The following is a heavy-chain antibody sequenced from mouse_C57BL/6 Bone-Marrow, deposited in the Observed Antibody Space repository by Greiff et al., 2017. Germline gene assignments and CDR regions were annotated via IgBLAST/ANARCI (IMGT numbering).Heavy chain of an antibody. V-gene: IGHV1-64*01. D-gene: IGHD6-1*01. CDR1: GYTFTSYW. CDR2: IHPNSGST. J-gene: IGHJ2*01. CDR3: ARSASQSFYFDY. Sequence: QVQLKQPGAELVKPGASVKLSCKASGYTFTSYWMHWVKQRPGQGLEWIGMIHPNSGSTNYNEKFKSKATLTVDKSSSTAYMQLSSLTSEDSAVYYCARSASQSFYFDYWGQGTTLTVSS.